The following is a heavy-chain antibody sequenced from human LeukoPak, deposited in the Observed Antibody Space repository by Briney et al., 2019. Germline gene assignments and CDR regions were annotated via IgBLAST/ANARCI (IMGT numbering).Heavy chain of an antibody. V-gene: IGHV4-30-2*01. J-gene: IGHJ4*02. Sequence: PSQTLSLTCTVSGGSISSGGYYWSWIRQPPGKGLEWIGYIYHSGSTYYNPSLKSRVTISVDRSKNQFSLKLSSVTAADTAVYYCARDKSLDYWGQGTLVTVSS. CDR2: IYHSGST. CDR3: ARDKSLDY. CDR1: GGSISSGGYY.